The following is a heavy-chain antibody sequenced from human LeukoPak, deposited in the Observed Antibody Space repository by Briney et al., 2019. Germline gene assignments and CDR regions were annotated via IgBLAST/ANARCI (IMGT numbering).Heavy chain of an antibody. CDR1: GGTFSSYA. CDR2: IIPIFGTA. V-gene: IGHV1-69*05. J-gene: IGHJ4*02. D-gene: IGHD3-10*01. Sequence: SVKVSCKASGGTFSSYAISWVRQAPGQGLEWMGGIIPIFGTANYAQKFQGRVTITTDEPTSTAYMELSSLRSEDTAVYYCARLAEDYYGSGSYGYFDYWGQGTLVTVSS. CDR3: ARLAEDYYGSGSYGYFDY.